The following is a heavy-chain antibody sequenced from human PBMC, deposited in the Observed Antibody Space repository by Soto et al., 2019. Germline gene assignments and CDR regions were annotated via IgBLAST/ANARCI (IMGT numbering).Heavy chain of an antibody. CDR1: GFTFSSYA. CDR3: AKEGYDFWSGYYTAPGMFWLDY. CDR2: ISGSSGST. D-gene: IGHD3-3*01. V-gene: IGHV3-23*01. Sequence: GGSLRLSCAASGFTFSSYAMSWVRQAPGKGLEWVSAISGSSGSTYYADSVKGRFTISRDNSKNTLYLQMNSLRAEDTAVYYCAKEGYDFWSGYYTAPGMFWLDYWGQGTLVTVSS. J-gene: IGHJ4*02.